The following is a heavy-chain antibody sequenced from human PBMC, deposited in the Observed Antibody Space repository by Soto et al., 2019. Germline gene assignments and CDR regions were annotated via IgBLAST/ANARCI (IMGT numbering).Heavy chain of an antibody. D-gene: IGHD1-26*01. Sequence: QVQLVESGGGVVQPGRSLRLSCAASGFTFSHDGIHWVRQAPGKGLEWLAVISYDGSNKHYADSVKGRFTVSRDNSKNTLYLQMNSLIAEDTAVYFCARYSGKYQGPIDYWGQGTLVTVSS. V-gene: IGHV3-30*03. CDR3: ARYSGKYQGPIDY. CDR1: GFTFSHDG. J-gene: IGHJ4*02. CDR2: ISYDGSNK.